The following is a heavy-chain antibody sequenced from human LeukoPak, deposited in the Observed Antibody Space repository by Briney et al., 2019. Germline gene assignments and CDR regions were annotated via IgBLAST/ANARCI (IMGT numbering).Heavy chain of an antibody. J-gene: IGHJ4*02. CDR3: ARRTVMGPLHF. Sequence: GEALKISCTGSEFDFTNYWIAWVRQMPGKGLECMWFVHPGDSDAIYSPSFQGQVTFSADKSISTAYLQWTSLKASDTAMFYCARRTVMGPLHFRGQGTLVTVSS. D-gene: IGHD3-16*01. V-gene: IGHV5-51*01. CDR1: EFDFTNYW. CDR2: VHPGDSDA.